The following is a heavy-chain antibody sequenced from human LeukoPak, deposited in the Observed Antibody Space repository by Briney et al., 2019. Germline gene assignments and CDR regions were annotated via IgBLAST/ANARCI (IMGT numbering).Heavy chain of an antibody. CDR2: VSPKTGRT. CDR3: AGESERNDGWFDP. D-gene: IGHD1-1*01. CDR1: GYTFRSHD. V-gene: IGHV1-8*01. Sequence: ASVKVSCKASGYTFRSHDINWVRQATGQGLEWMGWVSPKTGRTGYAQKFQGRVYMTTNASLSTAYMELSSLRSDDTAVYFCAGESERNDGWFDPWGQGTLVTVSS. J-gene: IGHJ5*02.